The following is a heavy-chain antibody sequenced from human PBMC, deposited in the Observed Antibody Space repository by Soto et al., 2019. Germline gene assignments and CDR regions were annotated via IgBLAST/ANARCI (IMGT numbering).Heavy chain of an antibody. V-gene: IGHV4-59*11. Sequence: SETLSLTCTASGGSISGHYWSWIRQPPGKGLEWIGYIYYSGSTRYNPSLESRVTISLDTSKNQFSLKLSSVTAADTAVYYCARGYCSGGRCYSDRLPSYDFDYWGQGTMVTVSS. CDR3: ARGYCSGGRCYSDRLPSYDFDY. CDR1: GGSISGHY. D-gene: IGHD2-15*01. J-gene: IGHJ4*02. CDR2: IYYSGST.